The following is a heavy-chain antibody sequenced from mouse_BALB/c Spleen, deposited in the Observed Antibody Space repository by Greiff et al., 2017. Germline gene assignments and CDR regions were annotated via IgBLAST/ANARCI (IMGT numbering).Heavy chain of an antibody. V-gene: IGHV5-6-4*01. Sequence: EVKVEESGGGLVKPGGSLKLSCAASGFTFSSYTMSWVRQTPEKRLEWVATISSGGSYTYYPDSVKGRFTISRDNAKNTLYLQMSSLKSEDTAMYYCTSLTGADYWGQGTTLTVSS. CDR3: TSLTGADY. CDR2: ISSGGSYT. J-gene: IGHJ2*01. D-gene: IGHD4-1*01. CDR1: GFTFSSYT.